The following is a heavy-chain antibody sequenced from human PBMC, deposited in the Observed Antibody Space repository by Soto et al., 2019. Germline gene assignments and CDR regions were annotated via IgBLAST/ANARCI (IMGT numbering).Heavy chain of an antibody. D-gene: IGHD1-26*01. Sequence: PXGSLGLSCAASGFMFSNYAMSWVRQAPGKGLEWVSNIGGSGDGTYYADSVKGRFTISRDNSKNTLFLQMNSLRVEDTAVYYCAKRVGATVFDYCGQGTLVTVSS. CDR2: IGGSGDGT. V-gene: IGHV3-23*01. J-gene: IGHJ4*02. CDR3: AKRVGATVFDY. CDR1: GFMFSNYA.